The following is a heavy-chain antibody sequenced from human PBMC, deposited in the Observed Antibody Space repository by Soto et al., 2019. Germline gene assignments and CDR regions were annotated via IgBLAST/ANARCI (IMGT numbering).Heavy chain of an antibody. Sequence: QVQLVQSGAEVKKPGSSVKVSCKASGGTFSSYAISWVRQAPGQGLEWMGGIIPIFGTANYAQKFQGRVTITADESTSTAYMELSSLSSEDTAVYYCARDGITTTIILIESGTRYYYGMDVWGQGTTVTVSS. V-gene: IGHV1-69*01. J-gene: IGHJ6*02. CDR2: IIPIFGTA. D-gene: IGHD3-22*01. CDR3: ARDGITTTIILIESGTRYYYGMDV. CDR1: GGTFSSYA.